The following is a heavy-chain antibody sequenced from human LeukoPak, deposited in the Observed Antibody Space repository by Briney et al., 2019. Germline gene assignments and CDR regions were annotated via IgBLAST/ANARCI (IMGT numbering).Heavy chain of an antibody. Sequence: GGSLRLSCAASGFTFSSYSMNWVRQAPGKGLEWVAFIRYDGSNKYYADSVKGRFTISRDNSKNTLYLQMNSLRAEDTAVYYCAKASGYSYGEYYFDYWGQRTLVTVSS. CDR2: IRYDGSNK. J-gene: IGHJ4*02. D-gene: IGHD5-18*01. CDR3: AKASGYSYGEYYFDY. V-gene: IGHV3-30*02. CDR1: GFTFSSYS.